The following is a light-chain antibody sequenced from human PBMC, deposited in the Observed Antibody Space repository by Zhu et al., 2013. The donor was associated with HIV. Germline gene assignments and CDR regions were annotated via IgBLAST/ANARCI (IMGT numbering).Light chain of an antibody. CDR1: QSISSW. J-gene: IGKJ2*04. V-gene: IGKV1-5*03. CDR3: QQYNSYSSCS. CDR2: KAS. Sequence: DIQMTQSPSTLSASVGDRVTITCRASQSISSWLAWYQQKPGKAPKLLIYKASSLESGVPSRFSGSGSGTEFTLTISSLQPDDFATYYCQQYNSYSSCSFGQGPSWRSN.